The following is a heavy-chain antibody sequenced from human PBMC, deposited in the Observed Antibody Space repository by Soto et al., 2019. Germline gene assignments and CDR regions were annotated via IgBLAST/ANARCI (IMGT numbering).Heavy chain of an antibody. Sequence: EVQLVESGGGLVQPGGSLRLSCAASGFTFSSYWMSWVRQAPGKGLEWVANIKQDGSEKYYVDSVKGRFTISRDNAKNSLYLQMNSLRADDTAVYYCVRESPKSRGQTHDAFDIWGQGTMVPVSS. CDR3: VRESPKSRGQTHDAFDI. V-gene: IGHV3-7*01. CDR2: IKQDGSEK. D-gene: IGHD3-16*01. CDR1: GFTFSSYW. J-gene: IGHJ3*02.